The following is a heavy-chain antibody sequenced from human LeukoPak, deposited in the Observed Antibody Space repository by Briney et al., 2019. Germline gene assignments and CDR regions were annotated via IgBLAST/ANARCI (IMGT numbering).Heavy chain of an antibody. J-gene: IGHJ4*01. CDR1: GFTFSTYW. D-gene: IGHD6-19*01. CDR3: ARAGTGKWQWYLIDY. Sequence: GGSLRLSCEASGFTFSTYWMSWVRQAPGKGLEWVANIKPDGSEKYYADSVRGRVTTSRDNTKNSLLLQMNSLRVEDSGLYYCARAGTGKWQWYLIDYWGQGILVTVSS. V-gene: IGHV3-7*01. CDR2: IKPDGSEK.